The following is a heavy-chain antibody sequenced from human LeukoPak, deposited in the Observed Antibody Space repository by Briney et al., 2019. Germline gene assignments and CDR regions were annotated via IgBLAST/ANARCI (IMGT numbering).Heavy chain of an antibody. CDR2: INHSGST. V-gene: IGHV4-34*01. J-gene: IGHJ4*02. CDR1: GGSFSGYY. CDR3: ARLSTSIAAAGTFDY. Sequence: SETLSLTCAVYGGSFSGYYWSWIRQPPGKGLEWVWEINHSGSTNYNPSLKSRGTISVDTSKNQFSLKLSSVTAADTAVYYCARLSTSIAAAGTFDYWGQGTLVTVSS. D-gene: IGHD6-13*01.